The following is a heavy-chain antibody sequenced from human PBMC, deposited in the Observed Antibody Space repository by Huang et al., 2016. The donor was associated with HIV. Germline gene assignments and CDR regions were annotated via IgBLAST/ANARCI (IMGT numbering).Heavy chain of an antibody. J-gene: IGHJ4*02. Sequence: QLQLQESGPGLVKPSDTLSLTCTVSGCSISSSCYYWGGIRQPPGKGLEWIGSIYYSGSTYYNPSLKSRVTISVDTSKNQFSLKLSSVTAADTAVYYCARLIAVAGTTVKDYFDYWGQGTLVTVSS. D-gene: IGHD6-19*01. CDR1: GCSISSSCYY. CDR3: ARLIAVAGTTVKDYFDY. CDR2: IYYSGST. V-gene: IGHV4-39*01.